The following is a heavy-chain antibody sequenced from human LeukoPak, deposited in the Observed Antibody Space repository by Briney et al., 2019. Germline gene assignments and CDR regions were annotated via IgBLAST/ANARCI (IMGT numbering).Heavy chain of an antibody. CDR1: GGSISSSNW. CDR3: ARVSSGYYPD. Sequence: SGTLSLTYAVSGGSISSSNWWSWVRQPPGKGLEWIGEIYHSGSTNYNPSLKSRVTISVDTSKNQFSLKLSSVTAADTAVYYCARVSSGYYPDWGQGTLVTVSS. V-gene: IGHV4-4*02. CDR2: IYHSGST. D-gene: IGHD3-22*01. J-gene: IGHJ4*02.